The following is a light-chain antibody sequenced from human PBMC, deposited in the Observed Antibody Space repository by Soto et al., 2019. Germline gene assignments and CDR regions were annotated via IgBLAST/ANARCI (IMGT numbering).Light chain of an antibody. J-gene: IGKJ1*01. CDR3: QQYGSSPA. V-gene: IGKV3-20*01. CDR2: DAS. CDR1: QSVSSSY. Sequence: EIVLTQSPGTLSLSPGERATLSCRASQSVSSSYLAWYQQKPGQAPRLLIYDASTRATGVPDRFSGSGSGPEYTLTITRLEPEDFAVYYCQQYGSSPAFGQGTKVDIK.